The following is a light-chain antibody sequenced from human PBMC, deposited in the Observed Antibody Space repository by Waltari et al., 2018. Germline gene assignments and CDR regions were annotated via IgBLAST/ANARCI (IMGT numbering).Light chain of an antibody. CDR1: SSNIGDNT. Sequence: QSVLTQPPSASGTPGQSILISCSGSSSNIGDNTVTWYQQVPGTAPKLLIYGTRERPAGVVNRLSGSKSGTSASLAISALQPEDEADYYCAAWDDSLNGPVFGTGTKVTVL. V-gene: IGLV1-44*01. CDR2: GTR. J-gene: IGLJ1*01. CDR3: AAWDDSLNGPV.